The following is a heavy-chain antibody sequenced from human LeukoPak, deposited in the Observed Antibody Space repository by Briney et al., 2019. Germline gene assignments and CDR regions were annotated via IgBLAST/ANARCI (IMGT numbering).Heavy chain of an antibody. CDR2: INHRGST. J-gene: IGHJ6*03. D-gene: IGHD1-14*01. V-gene: IGHV4-34*01. CDR1: GGSFSNYY. Sequence: SETLSLTCAVYGGSFSNYYWSWIRQSPGKGLEWIGEINHRGSTYYNPSLKSRVTMSVDTSKNQFSLNLSSVTAADTAVYYCAREAATEPHYYYYMDVWGKGTTVTVSS. CDR3: AREAATEPHYYYYMDV.